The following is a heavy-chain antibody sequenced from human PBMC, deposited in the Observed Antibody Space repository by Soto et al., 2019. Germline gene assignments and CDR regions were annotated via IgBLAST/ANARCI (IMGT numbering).Heavy chain of an antibody. D-gene: IGHD3-10*01. V-gene: IGHV1-2*02. J-gene: IGHJ6*02. Sequence: ASVKVSCKASGYTFTGYYMHWVRQAPGQGLEWMGWINPNSGGTNYAQKFQGRVTMTRDTSISTAYMELSRLRSDATAVYYCARHPTLRLVRGNYYYYGMDVWGQGTTVTVSS. CDR3: ARHPTLRLVRGNYYYYGMDV. CDR2: INPNSGGT. CDR1: GYTFTGYY.